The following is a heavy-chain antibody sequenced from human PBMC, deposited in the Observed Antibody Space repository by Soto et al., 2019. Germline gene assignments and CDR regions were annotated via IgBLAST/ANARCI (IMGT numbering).Heavy chain of an antibody. CDR2: IYHSGST. J-gene: IGHJ4*02. D-gene: IGHD2-8*02. Sequence: LETLCLTCAVSGGSIISSNWWSWVRQPPGKGLEWIGEIYHSGSTNYNPSLKSRVTISVDKSKNQFSLKLSSVTAADTAVYYCARDKITGLFDYWGQGTQVTVS. CDR3: ARDKITGLFDY. V-gene: IGHV4-4*02. CDR1: GGSIISSNW.